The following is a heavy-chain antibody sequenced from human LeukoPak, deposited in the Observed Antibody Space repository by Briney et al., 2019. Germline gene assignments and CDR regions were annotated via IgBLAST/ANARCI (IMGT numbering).Heavy chain of an antibody. Sequence: GASVKVSCKVSGYTLTELPMHWVRQAPGKGLEWMGGFDPEDGETIYAQKFQGRVTMTEDTSTDTAYMELSSLRSEDTAVYYCATAQYYYDSSGYYYFDYWRQGTLVTVSS. V-gene: IGHV1-24*01. D-gene: IGHD3-22*01. J-gene: IGHJ4*02. CDR2: FDPEDGET. CDR3: ATAQYYYDSSGYYYFDY. CDR1: GYTLTELP.